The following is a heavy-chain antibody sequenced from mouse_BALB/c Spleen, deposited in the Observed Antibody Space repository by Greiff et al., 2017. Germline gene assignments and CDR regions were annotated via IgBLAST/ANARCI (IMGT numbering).Heavy chain of an antibody. CDR3: AKNWDRGDYAIDY. CDR2: ISSGSSTI. Sequence: EVKLQESGGGLVQPGGSRKLSCAASGFTFSSFGMHWVRQAPEKGLEWVAYISSGSSTIYYADTVKGRFTISRDNPKNTLFLQMTSLRSEDTAMYYCAKNWDRGDYAIDYWGQGTSVTVSS. V-gene: IGHV5-17*02. J-gene: IGHJ4*01. CDR1: GFTFSSFG. D-gene: IGHD4-1*01.